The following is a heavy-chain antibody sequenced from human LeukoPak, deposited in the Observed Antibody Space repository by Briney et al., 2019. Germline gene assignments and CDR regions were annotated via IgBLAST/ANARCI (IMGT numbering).Heavy chain of an antibody. Sequence: GASVKVSCKASGYTFTSYGISWVRQAPGQGLEWMGWISAYNGNTNYAQKLQGRVTITTDTSTSTAYMELRSLRSDDTAVYYCARSGYCSGGSCYSGAFDIWGQGTMVTVSS. V-gene: IGHV1-18*01. CDR1: GYTFTSYG. CDR3: ARSGYCSGGSCYSGAFDI. CDR2: ISAYNGNT. D-gene: IGHD2-15*01. J-gene: IGHJ3*02.